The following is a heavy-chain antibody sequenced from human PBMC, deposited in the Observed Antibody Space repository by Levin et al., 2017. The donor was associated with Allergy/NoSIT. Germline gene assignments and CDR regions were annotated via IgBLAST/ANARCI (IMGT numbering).Heavy chain of an antibody. CDR1: GGSFSGYY. CDR3: ARAHSVIAASFRGSGYYYGMDV. V-gene: IGHV4-34*01. J-gene: IGHJ6*02. D-gene: IGHD6-6*01. CDR2: INHSGTT. Sequence: SETLSLTCAVYGGSFSGYYWSWIRLPPGKGLEWIGEINHSGTTNYNPSLQSRVTISVDTSKNQFSLKLSSVTAADTAVYFCARAHSVIAASFRGSGYYYGMDVWGQGTTVTVSS.